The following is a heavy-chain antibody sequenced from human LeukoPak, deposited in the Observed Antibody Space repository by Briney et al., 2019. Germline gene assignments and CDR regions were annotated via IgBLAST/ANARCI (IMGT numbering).Heavy chain of an antibody. CDR3: ARALIGADAFDI. CDR1: GFTFSSYW. Sequence: GGSLRLSCAASGFTFSSYWMSWVREARGKGLEWVANIKKDGSEKYYVDSVKGRFTISRDNAKNSLYLQMNSLRAEDTAVYYCARALIGADAFDIWGQGTMVTVSS. V-gene: IGHV3-7*01. CDR2: IKKDGSEK. J-gene: IGHJ3*02. D-gene: IGHD3-22*01.